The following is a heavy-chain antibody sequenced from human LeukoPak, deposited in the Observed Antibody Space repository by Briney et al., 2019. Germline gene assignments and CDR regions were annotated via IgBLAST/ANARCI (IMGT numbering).Heavy chain of an antibody. V-gene: IGHV1-69*13. D-gene: IGHD7-27*01. J-gene: IGHJ4*02. CDR2: IIPIFGTA. CDR1: GYTFTSYG. CDR3: ARELKTGAPLDY. Sequence: ASVKVSCKASGYTFTSYGISWVRQAPGQGLEWMGGIIPIFGTANYAQKFQGRVTITADESTSTAYMELSSLRSEDTAVYYCARELKTGAPLDYWGQGTLVTVSS.